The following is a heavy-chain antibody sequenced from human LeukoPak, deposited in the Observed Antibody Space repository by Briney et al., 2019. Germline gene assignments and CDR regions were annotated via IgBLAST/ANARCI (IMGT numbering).Heavy chain of an antibody. Sequence: SETLSLTCTVSGGSISSSSYYWGWIHQPPGKGLEWIGSIYYSGSTYYNPSLKSRVTISVDTSKNQFSLKLSSVTAADTAVYYCARARGQAYCGGDCRGFDYWGQGTLVTVSS. V-gene: IGHV4-39*07. CDR2: IYYSGST. CDR3: ARARGQAYCGGDCRGFDY. CDR1: GGSISSSSYY. J-gene: IGHJ4*02. D-gene: IGHD2-21*02.